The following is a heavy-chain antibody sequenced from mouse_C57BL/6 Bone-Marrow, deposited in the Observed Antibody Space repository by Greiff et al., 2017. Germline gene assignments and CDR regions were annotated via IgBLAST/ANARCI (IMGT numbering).Heavy chain of an antibody. D-gene: IGHD2-4*01. J-gene: IGHJ4*01. CDR1: GFTFSDYY. CDR2: INYDGSST. Sequence: EVKLMESEGGLVQPGSSMKLSCTASGFTFSDYYMAWVRQVPEKGLEWVANINYDGSSTYYLDSLKSRFIISRDNAKNILYLKMSSLKSEDTATYYCARDSGDYDGKDYYAMDYWGQGTSVTVSS. CDR3: ARDSGDYDGKDYYAMDY. V-gene: IGHV5-16*01.